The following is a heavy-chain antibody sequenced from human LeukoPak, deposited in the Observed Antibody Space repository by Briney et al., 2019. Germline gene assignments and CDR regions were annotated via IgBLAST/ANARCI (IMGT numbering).Heavy chain of an antibody. J-gene: IGHJ4*02. D-gene: IGHD3-9*01. CDR2: ISGSGGST. CDR1: GFTFSSYA. V-gene: IGHV3-23*01. CDR3: AKVLDVRYFDWLYSGGYYFDY. Sequence: PGGSLRLSCAASGFTFSSYAMSWVRQAPGKGLEWVSAISGSGGSTYYADSVKGRFTISRDNSKNTLYLQMNSLRAEDTAVYYCAKVLDVRYFDWLYSGGYYFDYWGQGTLVTVSS.